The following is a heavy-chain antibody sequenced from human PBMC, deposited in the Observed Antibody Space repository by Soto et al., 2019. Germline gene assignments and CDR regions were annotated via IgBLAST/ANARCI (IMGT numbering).Heavy chain of an antibody. CDR2: IRSKTNNYAT. J-gene: IGHJ4*02. V-gene: IGHV3-73*02. D-gene: IGHD3-10*01. CDR3: PTGPGSNTWFLSNPPPDY. CDR1: GFTFSGSA. Sequence: DVQLVESGGGWVQPGGSLKLSCAASGFTFSGSAVHWVRQASGRGLEWVGRIRSKTNNYATEYAASVSGRFTFSRGDSQNTDYPPKGSAKTEDTAMYLCPTGPGSNTWFLSNPPPDYWGQGALVTVSS.